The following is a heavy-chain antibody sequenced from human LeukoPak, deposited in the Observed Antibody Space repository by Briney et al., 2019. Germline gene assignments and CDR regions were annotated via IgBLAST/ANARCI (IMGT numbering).Heavy chain of an antibody. D-gene: IGHD6-19*01. V-gene: IGHV4-38-2*02. J-gene: IGHJ4*02. CDR3: ASFGGVAVAEDY. CDR2: IYHSGST. CDR1: GYSISSGYY. Sequence: SETLSLTCTVSGYSISSGYYWGWIRQPPGKGLEWIGSIYHSGSTYYNPSLKSRVTISVDTSKNQFSLKLSSVTAADTAVYYCASFGGVAVAEDYWGQGTLVTVSS.